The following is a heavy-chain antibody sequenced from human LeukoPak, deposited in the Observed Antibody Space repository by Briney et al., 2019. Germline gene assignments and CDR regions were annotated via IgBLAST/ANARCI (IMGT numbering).Heavy chain of an antibody. CDR3: ARGRGWGDYLDH. D-gene: IGHD1-26*01. J-gene: IGHJ4*02. CDR1: GFTFSSYT. CDR2: ISPDGRNK. Sequence: GGSLRLSCATSGFTFSSYTMHWVRQAPGKGLEWVAVISPDGRNKYWADSVKGRITFSRDNSKNTLYLQINTLRPEDTAVYFCARGRGWGDYLDHWGQGTLVTVSS. V-gene: IGHV3-30*04.